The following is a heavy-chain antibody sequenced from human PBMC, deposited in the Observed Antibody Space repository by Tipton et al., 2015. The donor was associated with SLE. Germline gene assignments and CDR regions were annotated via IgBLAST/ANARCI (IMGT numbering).Heavy chain of an antibody. J-gene: IGHJ4*02. CDR2: IYHSGST. Sequence: TLSLTCTVSGDSISSRGYYWGWVRQPPGKGLEWIGSIYHSGSTYYNPSLKRRVSIAGDTSKNQFSLRLSSVTAADTAVYYCARGKRHYDVLTGYYSKPHYFDFWGQGTVVAVSP. CDR3: ARGKRHYDVLTGYYSKPHYFDF. D-gene: IGHD3-9*01. CDR1: GDSISSRGYY. V-gene: IGHV4-39*07.